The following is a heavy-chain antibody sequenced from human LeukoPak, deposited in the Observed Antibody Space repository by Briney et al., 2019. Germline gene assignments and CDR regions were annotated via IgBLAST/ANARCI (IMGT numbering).Heavy chain of an antibody. V-gene: IGHV4-39*07. CDR1: GGSISSSTYY. Sequence: SETLSLACTVSGGSISSSTYYWGWIRQPPGKGLEWIGNIYYSGNAYHNPSLKSRVTISVDTSKNQFSLKLSSVTAADTAVYYCARIGYGDYGGYYYYYMDVWGKGTTVTVSS. J-gene: IGHJ6*03. CDR3: ARIGYGDYGGYYYYYMDV. CDR2: IYYSGNA. D-gene: IGHD4-17*01.